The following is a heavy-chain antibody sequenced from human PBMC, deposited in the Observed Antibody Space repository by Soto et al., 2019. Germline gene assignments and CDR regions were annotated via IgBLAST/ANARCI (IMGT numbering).Heavy chain of an antibody. CDR2: IYHSGST. CDR3: ARGSNFYCSGSYYTSPDYYFLDV. D-gene: IGHD3-10*01. Sequence: SETLSLTCAVSSGSISSSNWWSWVRQPPGKGLEWIGEIYHSGSTNYNPSLKSRVTISVDKSKNQFSLKLSSVTAADTAVYYCARGSNFYCSGSYYTSPDYYFLDVLGKGTTVTVSS. V-gene: IGHV4-4*02. CDR1: SGSISSSNW. J-gene: IGHJ6*03.